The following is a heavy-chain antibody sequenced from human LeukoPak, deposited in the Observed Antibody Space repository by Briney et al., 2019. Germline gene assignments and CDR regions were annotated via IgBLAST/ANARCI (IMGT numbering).Heavy chain of an antibody. Sequence: PSETLSLTCTVSFASISSGGYYWRWIRQLPGKGLEWIGYIYDSGTIYSNPSLKSRLTLSVDTSKNQLSLRLTSVTAADTAVYYCASSYSNGWYDYWGQGTLVTVSS. D-gene: IGHD4-11*01. CDR1: FASISSGGYY. J-gene: IGHJ4*02. V-gene: IGHV4-31*03. CDR2: IYDSGTI. CDR3: ASSYSNGWYDY.